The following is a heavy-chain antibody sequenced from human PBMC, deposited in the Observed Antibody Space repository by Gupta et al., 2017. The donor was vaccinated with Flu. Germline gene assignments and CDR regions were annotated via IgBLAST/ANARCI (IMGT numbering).Heavy chain of an antibody. CDR1: GVTFHKYF. D-gene: IGHD2-15*01. Sequence: EVQLVEYGGGLVQHGGSLRRSCAASGVTFHKYFMSWVRQAQGKGLEWVANIKEDGSEKYYVDSVKGRFTISRDNAKNSLYLQMNSLRVEDTAVYFCGTDEECSGGRCSQDPWFDPWGQGTLVIVSS. CDR2: IKEDGSEK. CDR3: GTDEECSGGRCSQDPWFDP. J-gene: IGHJ5*02. V-gene: IGHV3-7*01.